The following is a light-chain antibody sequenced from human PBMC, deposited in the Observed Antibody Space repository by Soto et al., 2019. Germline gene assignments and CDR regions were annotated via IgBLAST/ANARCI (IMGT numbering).Light chain of an antibody. CDR2: DAS. J-gene: IGKJ1*01. V-gene: IGKV3-11*01. CDR3: QQRSNWPVT. Sequence: EIVLTQSPATLSLSPGEGATLSCRASQSVSSYLAWYQQKPGQAPRLLIYDASNRATGIPARFSGSGSGTDFTFIISSLEPEDFAVYYCQQRSNWPVTFGLGTKVEV. CDR1: QSVSSY.